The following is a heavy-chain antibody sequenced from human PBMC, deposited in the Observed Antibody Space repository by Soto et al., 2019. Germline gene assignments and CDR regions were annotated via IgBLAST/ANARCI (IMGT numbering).Heavy chain of an antibody. CDR3: ASRTSGWYFDY. J-gene: IGHJ4*02. CDR2: MSGSGGST. D-gene: IGHD6-19*01. V-gene: IGHV3-23*01. CDR1: GFTFSSYA. Sequence: EVQLLESGGGLVQPGGSLRLSCTASGFTFSSYAMNWVRQAPGKGLEWVSVMSGSGGSTYYADSVKGRFTISRDNSKNKLYLQMNSLRAEDTAVYYCASRTSGWYFDYWGQGTLVTVSS.